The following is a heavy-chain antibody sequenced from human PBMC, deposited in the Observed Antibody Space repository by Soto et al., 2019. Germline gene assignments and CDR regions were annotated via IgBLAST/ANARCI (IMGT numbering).Heavy chain of an antibody. CDR1: GYTFTSFD. V-gene: IGHV1-8*01. CDR3: ARGSRYSSGRESLDY. J-gene: IGHJ4*02. D-gene: IGHD6-19*01. CDR2: MNPNSGNT. Sequence: QVQLVQSGAEVKKPGASVKVSCKASGYTFTSFDINWVRQATGQGLEWMGWMNPNSGNTGYAHKFQDRVTMTRNTSISTAYMELSSLRSEDTAVYYCARGSRYSSGRESLDYWGQGTLVTVSS.